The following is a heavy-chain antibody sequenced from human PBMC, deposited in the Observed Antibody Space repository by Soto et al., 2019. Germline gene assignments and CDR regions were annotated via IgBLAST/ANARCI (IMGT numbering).Heavy chain of an antibody. CDR1: CGSFSGYY. J-gene: IGHJ4*02. CDR3: ARGRYYGSRFDY. V-gene: IGHV4-34*01. D-gene: IGHD3-10*01. Sequence: PSETLSLTCAVYCGSFSGYYWRWIRQPPGKGLEWIEEINHSGSTNYNPSLRSRVTISVDTSKNQFSLKLSSVTAADTAVYYCARGRYYGSRFDYFGQGTLVTVSS. CDR2: INHSGST.